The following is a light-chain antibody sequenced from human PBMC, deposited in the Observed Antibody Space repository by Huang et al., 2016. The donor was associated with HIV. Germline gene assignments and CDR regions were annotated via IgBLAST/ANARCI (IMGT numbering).Light chain of an antibody. CDR1: QRIGTN. CDR3: QHYSNWPPLT. CDR2: GAS. V-gene: IGKV3-15*01. Sequence: IILTQSPATLSVSPGEGATLSCRASQRIGTNLAWYQQRQGQAPRLLMYGASTRATGVPARFSGSGSGTEFNLNLSSLQSEDFATYYCQHYSNWPPLTFGGGTKVDI. J-gene: IGKJ4*01.